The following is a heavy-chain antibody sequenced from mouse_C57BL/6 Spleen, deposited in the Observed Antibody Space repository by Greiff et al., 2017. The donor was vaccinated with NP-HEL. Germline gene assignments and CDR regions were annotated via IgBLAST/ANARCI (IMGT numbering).Heavy chain of an antibody. D-gene: IGHD4-1*01. J-gene: IGHJ2*01. CDR3: ARESKTGTGYFDY. CDR1: GYSFTGYY. CDR2: INPSTGGT. Sequence: VHVKQSGPELVKPGASVKISCKASGYSFTGYYMNWVKQSPEKSLEWIGEINPSTGGTTYNQKFKAKATLTVDKSSSTAYMQLKSLTSEDSAVYYCARESKTGTGYFDYWGQGTTLTVSS. V-gene: IGHV1-42*01.